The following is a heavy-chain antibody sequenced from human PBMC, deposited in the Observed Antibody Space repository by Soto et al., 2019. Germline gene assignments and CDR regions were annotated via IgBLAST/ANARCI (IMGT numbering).Heavy chain of an antibody. CDR3: VNARVSSWSFDY. CDR2: ISRSSSCI. V-gene: IGHV3-21*01. D-gene: IGHD6-13*01. J-gene: IGHJ4*01. CDR1: GFTFRSYS. Sequence: GGSLRLSCADSGFTFRSYSMNWVRQSPGKGLEWVWSISRSSSCIYYAYSVKGRFTISRDSAKNSLYLHMNSLRAEDAAVVYCVNARVSSWSFDYWGHGAMVTVSS.